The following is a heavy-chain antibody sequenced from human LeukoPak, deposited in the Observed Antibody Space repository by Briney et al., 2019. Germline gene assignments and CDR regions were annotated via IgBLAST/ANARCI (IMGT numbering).Heavy chain of an antibody. J-gene: IGHJ3*02. V-gene: IGHV4-59*11. CDR1: GGSISPHY. Sequence: SETLSLTCTVSGGSISPHYWNWIRQPPGEGLEWIGYIYYTGATNYNPSLKSRVIISVDTSKNQFSLNLSSVTAADTAVYYCARDTGYPGNDAFDIWGQGTMVTVSS. CDR2: IYYTGAT. CDR3: ARDTGYPGNDAFDI. D-gene: IGHD5-12*01.